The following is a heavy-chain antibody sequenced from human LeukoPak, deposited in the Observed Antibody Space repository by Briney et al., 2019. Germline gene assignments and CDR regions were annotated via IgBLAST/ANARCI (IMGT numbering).Heavy chain of an antibody. Sequence: PSETLSLTCAVYGGSFSGYYWSWLRQPPGKGLEWIGEINHSGSTNYNPSLKSRVTISVDTSKNQFSLKLSSVTAADTAVYYCARHEIYYYDSSGYSDYWGQGTLVTVSS. CDR3: ARHEIYYYDSSGYSDY. CDR2: INHSGST. D-gene: IGHD3-22*01. J-gene: IGHJ4*02. V-gene: IGHV4-34*01. CDR1: GGSFSGYY.